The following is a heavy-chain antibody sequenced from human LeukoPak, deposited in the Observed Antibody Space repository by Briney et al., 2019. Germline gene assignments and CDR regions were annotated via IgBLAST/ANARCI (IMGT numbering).Heavy chain of an antibody. D-gene: IGHD1-1*01. CDR2: ISGSGGST. V-gene: IGHV3-23*01. CDR1: GFTFSNYA. Sequence: PGGSLRLSCAASGFTFSNYAMSWVRQAPGKGLEWVSAISGSGGSTYYADSVKGRFTISRDNSKNTLYLQMNTLRAEDTAVYYCAKDLTGTTSSYDYWGQGTLVTVSS. J-gene: IGHJ4*02. CDR3: AKDLTGTTSSYDY.